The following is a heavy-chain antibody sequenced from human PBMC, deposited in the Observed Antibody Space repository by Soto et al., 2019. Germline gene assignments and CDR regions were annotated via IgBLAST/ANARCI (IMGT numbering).Heavy chain of an antibody. J-gene: IGHJ6*02. D-gene: IGHD3-10*01. CDR1: GGSISSGDCY. V-gene: IGHV4-30-4*01. CDR2: IYYSGST. CDR3: ARSTTMVRGASGGMDV. Sequence: LSLTCTVSGGSISSGDCYWSWIRQPPGKGLEWIGYIYYSGSTYYNPSLKSRVTISVDTSKNQFSLKLSSVTAADTAVYYCARSTTMVRGASGGMDVWGQGTTVTVSS.